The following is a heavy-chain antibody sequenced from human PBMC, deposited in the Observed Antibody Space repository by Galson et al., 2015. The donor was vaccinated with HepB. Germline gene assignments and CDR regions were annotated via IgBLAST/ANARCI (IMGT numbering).Heavy chain of an antibody. Sequence: SLRLSCAASGFTFSSYSMNWVRQAPGKGLEWVSSISSSSSYIYYADSVKGRFTISRDNAKNSLYLQMSSLRAEDTAVYYCAREGYDILTGSSYYFDYWGQGTLVTVSS. D-gene: IGHD3-9*01. CDR2: ISSSSSYI. CDR3: AREGYDILTGSSYYFDY. CDR1: GFTFSSYS. J-gene: IGHJ4*02. V-gene: IGHV3-21*01.